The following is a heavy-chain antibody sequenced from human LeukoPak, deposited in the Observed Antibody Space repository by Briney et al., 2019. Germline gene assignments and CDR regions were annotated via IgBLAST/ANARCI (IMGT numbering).Heavy chain of an antibody. V-gene: IGHV1-8*01. J-gene: IGHJ4*02. CDR2: MSPNSGNT. D-gene: IGHD1-1*01. CDR1: GFTFPRSD. Sequence: ASVKVSSKTSGFTFPRSDINWVRQATGHGLECMGWMSPNSGNTGYAQKFQGRVNITRHTSISTAYMELSSLRSEDTAVYYCARGPQPSNFYYWGQGTLVTVSS. CDR3: ARGPQPSNFYY.